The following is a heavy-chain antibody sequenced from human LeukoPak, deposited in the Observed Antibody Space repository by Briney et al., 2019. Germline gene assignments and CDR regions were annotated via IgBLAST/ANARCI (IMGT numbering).Heavy chain of an antibody. J-gene: IGHJ5*02. V-gene: IGHV3-7*01. CDR2: IKQDGSEK. Sequence: GGSLRLSCAASGFTFSSYWMSWVRQAPGKGLEWVANIKQDGSEKYYVDSVKGRFTISRDNAKNSLYLQMNSLRAEDTAVYYCARLVTQGITFFGVAINWFDPWGQGTLVTVSS. CDR1: GFTFSSYW. CDR3: ARLVTQGITFFGVAINWFDP. D-gene: IGHD3-3*01.